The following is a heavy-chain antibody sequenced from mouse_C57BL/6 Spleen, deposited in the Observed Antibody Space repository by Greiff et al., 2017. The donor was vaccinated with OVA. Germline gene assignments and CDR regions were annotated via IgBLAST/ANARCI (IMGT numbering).Heavy chain of an antibody. CDR3: AAYDFSGFAY. V-gene: IGHV1-81*01. J-gene: IGHJ3*01. D-gene: IGHD2-4*01. CDR1: GYTFTSYG. CDR2: IYPRSGNT. Sequence: QVQLKQSGAELARPGASVKLSCKASGYTFTSYGISWVKQRTGQGLEWIGEIYPRSGNTYYNEKFKGKATLTADKSSSTAYMELRSLTSEDSAVYFCAAYDFSGFAYWGQGTLVTVSA.